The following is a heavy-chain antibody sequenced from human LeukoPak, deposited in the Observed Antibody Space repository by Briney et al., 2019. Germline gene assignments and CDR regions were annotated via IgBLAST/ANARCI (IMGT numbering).Heavy chain of an antibody. J-gene: IGHJ4*02. D-gene: IGHD2-2*01. CDR2: INTDGSST. V-gene: IGHV3-74*01. CDR1: GFTFSSYW. Sequence: GGSLRLSCAASGFTFSSYWMHWVRQAPGKGLVWVSRINTDGSSTSYADSVKGRFTISRDNAKNTLYLQMNSLGAEDTAVYYCARESHRMYCSSTSCYWVWGQGTLVTVSS. CDR3: ARESHRMYCSSTSCYWV.